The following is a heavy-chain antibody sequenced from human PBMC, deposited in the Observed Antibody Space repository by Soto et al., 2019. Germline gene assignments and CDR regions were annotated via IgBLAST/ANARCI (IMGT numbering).Heavy chain of an antibody. V-gene: IGHV3-7*01. CDR1: GLTFSISW. Sequence: VQLVASGGGLVQPREPLRLSCTASGLTFSISWMTWGRQATGEGLEWVSNINPAGNVQQYADSVKERFTNSRDNAKNSLFLQMSGLRVEDTAVYYCATANTQYAFDMWGQGPMVTVSS. CDR2: INPAGNVQ. CDR3: ATANTQYAFDM. J-gene: IGHJ3*02.